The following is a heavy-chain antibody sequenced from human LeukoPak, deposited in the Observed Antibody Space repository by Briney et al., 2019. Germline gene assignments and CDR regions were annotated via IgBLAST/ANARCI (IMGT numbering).Heavy chain of an antibody. Sequence: PSETLSLTCTVSGVSISSSNSYWGWIRQPPGKGLEWIGSIYHSGSTYYNASLQSRVAISIDTSKNQFSLRLNSVTAADTAMYFCVKSGGYGLIDYWGQGTLVTVSS. CDR2: IYHSGST. CDR3: VKSGGYGLIDY. V-gene: IGHV4-39*01. J-gene: IGHJ4*02. D-gene: IGHD1-26*01. CDR1: GVSISSSNSY.